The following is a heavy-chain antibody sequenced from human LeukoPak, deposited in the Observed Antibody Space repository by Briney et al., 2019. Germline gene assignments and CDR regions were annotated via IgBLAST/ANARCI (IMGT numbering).Heavy chain of an antibody. D-gene: IGHD3-22*01. CDR2: IYYSGST. Sequence: SETLSLTCTVSGGSISSSSYYWGWIRQPPGKGLEWIGSIYYSGSTYYNPSLKSRVTISVDTSKNQFSLKLSSVTAADTAVYYCATWYYDSGGYRYFDYWGQGTLVTVSS. J-gene: IGHJ4*02. V-gene: IGHV4-39*07. CDR1: GGSISSSSYY. CDR3: ATWYYDSGGYRYFDY.